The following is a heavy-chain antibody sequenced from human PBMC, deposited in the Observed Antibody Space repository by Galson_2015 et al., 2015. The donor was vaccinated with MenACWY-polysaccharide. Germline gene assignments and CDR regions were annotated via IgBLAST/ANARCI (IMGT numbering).Heavy chain of an antibody. CDR3: ARIHSRSSSDFDY. Sequence: CAISGDSVSSHSGSWHWVRQSPSRGLEWLGRTYYRSKWYSYYGASVKGRITINPDTSKNQFSLQLNSVTPEDTAVYYCARIHSRSSSDFDYWGQGTLVTVSS. J-gene: IGHJ4*02. D-gene: IGHD6-6*01. CDR1: GDSVSSHSGS. CDR2: TYYRSKWYS. V-gene: IGHV6-1*01.